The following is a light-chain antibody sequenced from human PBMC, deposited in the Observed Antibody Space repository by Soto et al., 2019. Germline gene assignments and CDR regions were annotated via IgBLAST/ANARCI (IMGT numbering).Light chain of an antibody. J-gene: IGKJ4*01. V-gene: IGKV3-20*01. CDR2: GAS. Sequence: EIALTQSPGTLSLSPGERATLSCRASQSVTSSYLAWYQQKPGQAPRLLIYGASSRATGIPDRFSGSGSGTDFTHPISRLEPEDFAVYYCQQYGNSPLTFGGGTKVEIK. CDR1: QSVTSSY. CDR3: QQYGNSPLT.